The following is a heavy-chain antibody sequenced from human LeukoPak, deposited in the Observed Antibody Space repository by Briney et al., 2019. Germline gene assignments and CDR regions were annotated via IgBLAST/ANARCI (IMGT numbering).Heavy chain of an antibody. V-gene: IGHV3-7*01. D-gene: IGHD2-21*01. Sequence: GGSLRLSCAASGFTVSPHWMSWVRQAPGKGLEWVAMIKQVGSERYYVDSVKGRFTIPRDNAGNSLYLQMNNLRAEDTALYYCAKDRMWRGFDAFDIWGQGTMVTVSS. CDR1: GFTVSPHW. J-gene: IGHJ3*02. CDR3: AKDRMWRGFDAFDI. CDR2: IKQVGSER.